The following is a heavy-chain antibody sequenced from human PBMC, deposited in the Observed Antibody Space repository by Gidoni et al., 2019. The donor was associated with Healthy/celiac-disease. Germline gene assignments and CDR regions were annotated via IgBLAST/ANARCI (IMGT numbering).Heavy chain of an antibody. V-gene: IGHV4-34*01. CDR2: LNHSGST. Sequence: QVPLQQWGAGLLKPSATLSLTCAVYGGSFSGYYWSWLRQPPGKGLEWIGELNHSGSTNYNPSLKSRVTISVDTSKNQFSLKLSSVTAADTAVYYCARGLPYYDFWSGYLGPVPWFDPWGQGTLVTVSS. J-gene: IGHJ5*02. CDR1: GGSFSGYY. D-gene: IGHD3-3*01. CDR3: ARGLPYYDFWSGYLGPVPWFDP.